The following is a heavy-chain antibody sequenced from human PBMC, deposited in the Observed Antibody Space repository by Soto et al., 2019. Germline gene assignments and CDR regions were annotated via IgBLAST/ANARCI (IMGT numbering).Heavy chain of an antibody. CDR3: ARVRAGYYDNSGYYPY. D-gene: IGHD3-22*01. CDR1: GYTFTGYY. Sequence: GASVKVSCKASGYTFTGYYMHWVRQAPGQRLEWMGWINAGNGNTKYSQNFQGRVTITRDTSASTAYMELSSLRSEDTAVYYCARVRAGYYDNSGYYPYWGQGTLVTVSS. V-gene: IGHV1-3*01. J-gene: IGHJ4*02. CDR2: INAGNGNT.